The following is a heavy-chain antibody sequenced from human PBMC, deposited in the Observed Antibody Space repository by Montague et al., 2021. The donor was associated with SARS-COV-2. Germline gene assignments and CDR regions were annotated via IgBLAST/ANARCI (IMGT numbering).Heavy chain of an antibody. CDR3: AKDSYYYGLGYGMDV. J-gene: IGHJ6*02. CDR1: GFTFSSSA. V-gene: IGHV3-23*01. Sequence: SLRLSCAASGFTFSSSAMNWVRRAPGKGLEWVSGSSGSDGGTHYADSVKGRFTISRDNSKNVLYLQMNSLRAEDTALYYCAKDSYYYGLGYGMDVWGQGTTVTVSS. D-gene: IGHD3-10*01. CDR2: SSGSDGGT.